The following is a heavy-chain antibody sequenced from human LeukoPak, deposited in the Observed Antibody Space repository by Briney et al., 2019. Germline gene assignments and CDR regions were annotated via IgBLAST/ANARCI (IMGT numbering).Heavy chain of an antibody. Sequence: SETLSLTCAVYGGSFSGYYWSWIRQPPGRGLEWIGEINHSGSTNYNPSLKSRVTISVDTSKNQFSLKLSSVTAADTAVYYCARGDERSGFDYWGQGTLVTVSS. CDR1: GGSFSGYY. CDR2: INHSGST. J-gene: IGHJ4*02. D-gene: IGHD3-22*01. V-gene: IGHV4-34*01. CDR3: ARGDERSGFDY.